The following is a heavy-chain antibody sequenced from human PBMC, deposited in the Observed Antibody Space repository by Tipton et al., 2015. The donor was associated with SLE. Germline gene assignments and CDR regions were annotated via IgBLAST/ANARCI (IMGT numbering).Heavy chain of an antibody. V-gene: IGHV3-9*01. Sequence: SLRLSCAASGFTFDDYSMHWVRLATGKGLEWVAGVSWNSRIVGYADSVKGRFTISRDNDKNSLYLQMNNLRGEDTAVYYCARDDGLIGNQYDGSGINYWGQGTLVNVSS. D-gene: IGHD3-10*01. J-gene: IGHJ4*02. CDR1: GFTFDDYS. CDR2: VSWNSRIV. CDR3: ARDDGLIGNQYDGSGINY.